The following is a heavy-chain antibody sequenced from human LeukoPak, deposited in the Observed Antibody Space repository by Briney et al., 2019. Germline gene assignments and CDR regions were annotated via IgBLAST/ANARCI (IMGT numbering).Heavy chain of an antibody. CDR3: ARQLPTAAADTRGYFDY. Sequence: PSETLSLTCTVSGGSISIISSSTYYWGWIRQAPGKGLERIGSLCYGENSHYNPSLKSRATLSVDTSNNQFSLKLTSVTAADAAVYFCARQLPTAAADTRGYFDYWGQGTVVTVSS. CDR2: LCYGENS. J-gene: IGHJ4*02. D-gene: IGHD6-25*01. V-gene: IGHV4-39*01. CDR1: GGSISIISSSTYY.